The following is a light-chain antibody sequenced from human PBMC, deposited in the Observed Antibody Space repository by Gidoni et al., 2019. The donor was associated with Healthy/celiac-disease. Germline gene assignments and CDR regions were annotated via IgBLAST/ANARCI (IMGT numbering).Light chain of an antibody. CDR1: SSNIGAGYD. CDR3: QSYDSSLSGHVV. CDR2: GNS. J-gene: IGLJ2*01. V-gene: IGLV1-40*01. Sequence: QSVLTQPPSVSGAPGPRVTISCTGSSSNIGAGYDVHWYQQLPGTAPKLLIYGNSNRPSGVPDRSPGSKSGTSASLAITGLQAEDEADYYCQSYDSSLSGHVVFGGGTKLTVL.